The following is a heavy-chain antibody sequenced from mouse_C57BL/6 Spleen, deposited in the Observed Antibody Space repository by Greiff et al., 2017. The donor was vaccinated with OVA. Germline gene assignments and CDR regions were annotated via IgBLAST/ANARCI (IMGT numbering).Heavy chain of an antibody. Sequence: QVHVKQSGPGLVQPSQSLSITCTVSGFSLTSYGVHWVRQSPGKGLEWLGVIWSGGSTDYNAAFISRLSISKDNSKSQVFFKMNSLQADDTAIYYCARGDGSSYWYFDVWGTGTTVTVSS. J-gene: IGHJ1*03. D-gene: IGHD1-1*01. V-gene: IGHV2-2*01. CDR3: ARGDGSSYWYFDV. CDR2: IWSGGST. CDR1: GFSLTSYG.